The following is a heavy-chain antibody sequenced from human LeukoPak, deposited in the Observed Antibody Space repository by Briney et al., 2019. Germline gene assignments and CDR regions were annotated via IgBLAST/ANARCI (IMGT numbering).Heavy chain of an antibody. V-gene: IGHV4-39*01. CDR3: ASYYDSSGYYYLGWFDP. CDR1: GGSISSSSYY. CDR2: IYYSGST. Sequence: KPSETLSLTCTVSGGSISSSSYYWGWIRQPPGKGLEWIGSIYYSGSTYYNPSLKGRVTISVDTSKNQFSLKLSSVTAADTAVYYCASYYDSSGYYYLGWFDPWGQGTLVTVSS. D-gene: IGHD3-22*01. J-gene: IGHJ5*02.